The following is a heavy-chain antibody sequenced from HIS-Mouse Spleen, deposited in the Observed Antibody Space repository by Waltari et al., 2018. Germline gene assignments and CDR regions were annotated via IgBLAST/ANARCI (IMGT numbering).Heavy chain of an antibody. J-gene: IGHJ4*02. CDR3: AREGITGTTYYFDY. V-gene: IGHV3-53*01. Sequence: EVQLVESGGGLIQPGGSLRLSCSASGFTVSSNYMSWVRQAPGKGLEWVSVIYSGGSTYYADSVKGRFTISRDNSKNTLYLQMNSLRAEDTAVYYCAREGITGTTYYFDYWGQGTLVTVSS. CDR2: IYSGGST. D-gene: IGHD1-7*01. CDR1: GFTVSSNY.